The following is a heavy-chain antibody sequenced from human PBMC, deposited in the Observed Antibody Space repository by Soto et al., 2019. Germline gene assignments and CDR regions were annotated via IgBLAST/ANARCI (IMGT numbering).Heavy chain of an antibody. V-gene: IGHV5-51*01. D-gene: IGHD5-12*01. Sequence: GESLKISCKGSGYSFTSYWIGWVRQMPGKGLEWMGIIYPGDSDTRYSPSFQGQVTISADKSISTAYLQWSSLKASDTAMYYCARSRWLPGVEGALNWFDPWGQGTLVTVSS. J-gene: IGHJ5*02. CDR2: IYPGDSDT. CDR3: ARSRWLPGVEGALNWFDP. CDR1: GYSFTSYW.